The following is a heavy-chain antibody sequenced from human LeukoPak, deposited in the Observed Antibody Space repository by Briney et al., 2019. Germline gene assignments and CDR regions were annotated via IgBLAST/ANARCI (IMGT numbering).Heavy chain of an antibody. J-gene: IGHJ6*02. D-gene: IGHD2-2*01. CDR2: ISTDGKST. CDR3: VRDYQFIQEV. CDR1: GFTFSNYW. V-gene: IGHV3-74*01. Sequence: GGSLRLSCVASGFTFSNYWMLWVRQAPGKGLMWVSLISTDGKSTRYAESVKGRFTISRDNAMNALYLQMDILRVEDTALYFCVRDYQFIQEVWGQGTTVTVSS.